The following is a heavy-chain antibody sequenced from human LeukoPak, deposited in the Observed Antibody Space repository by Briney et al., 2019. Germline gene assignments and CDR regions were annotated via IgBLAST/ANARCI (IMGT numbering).Heavy chain of an antibody. CDR1: GFTFSSYS. V-gene: IGHV3-21*01. Sequence: GGSLRLSCAASGFTFSSYSMNWVRQAPGKGLEWVSSISSSSSYIYYAASVKGRFTISRDNAKNSLYLQMNSLRAEDTAVYYCARDSLQLVASIFNWFDPWGQGTLVTVSS. D-gene: IGHD6-6*01. CDR2: ISSSSSYI. CDR3: ARDSLQLVASIFNWFDP. J-gene: IGHJ5*02.